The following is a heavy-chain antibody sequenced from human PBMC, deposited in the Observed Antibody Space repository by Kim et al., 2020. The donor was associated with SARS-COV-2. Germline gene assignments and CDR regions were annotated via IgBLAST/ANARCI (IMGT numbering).Heavy chain of an antibody. V-gene: IGHV4-4*02. CDR2: IYHSGST. CDR1: GGSISSSNW. J-gene: IGHJ4*02. Sequence: SETLSLTCAVSGGSISSSNWWSWVRQPPGKGLEWIGEIYHSGSTNYNPSLKSRVTISVDKSKNQFSLKLSSVTAADTAVYYCARGGRSGIAVAGTGFDYWDQGTLVAVSS. CDR3: ARGGRSGIAVAGTGFDY. D-gene: IGHD6-19*01.